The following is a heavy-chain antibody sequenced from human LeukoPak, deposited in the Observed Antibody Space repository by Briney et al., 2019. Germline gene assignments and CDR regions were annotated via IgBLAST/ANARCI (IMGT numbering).Heavy chain of an antibody. CDR3: ARRGVVIRVILVGFHKEAFYFDS. CDR2: VRYSGGST. CDR1: GITLSKYG. D-gene: IGHD3-22*01. Sequence: GGSLRLSCAVSGITLSKYGMGWVRQAPGKGLEWVAGVRYSGGSTNYADSVKGRFTISRDNPKNTLYLPMNSLRAEDTAVYFCARRGVVIRVILVGFHKEAFYFDSWGQGALVTVSS. V-gene: IGHV3-23*01. J-gene: IGHJ4*02.